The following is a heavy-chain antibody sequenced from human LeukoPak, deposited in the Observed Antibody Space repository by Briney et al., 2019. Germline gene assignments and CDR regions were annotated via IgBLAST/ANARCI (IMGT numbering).Heavy chain of an antibody. J-gene: IGHJ4*02. V-gene: IGHV4-59*01. D-gene: IGHD5-24*01. Sequence: SETLSLTCTVSGGSISGYYWSWIRQPPGKGLEWIGYIYYSGSTNYNPSLKSRVTISVDTSKNQFSLKLSSVTAADTAVYYCARGRDGYEYDYWGQGTLVTVSS. CDR3: ARGRDGYEYDY. CDR1: GGSISGYY. CDR2: IYYSGST.